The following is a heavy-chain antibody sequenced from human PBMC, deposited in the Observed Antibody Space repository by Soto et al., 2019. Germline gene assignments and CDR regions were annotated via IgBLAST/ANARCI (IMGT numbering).Heavy chain of an antibody. CDR3: AKGDNLGPKTGYAFDP. V-gene: IGHV6-1*01. CDR1: GDSVSSNTAS. CDR2: TYFRSKWYN. Sequence: LSLTCAISGDSVSSNTASWNWIRQSPSRGLEWLGRTYFRSKWYNDYAVSVKSRIILNPDTSNNQFSLQLNSVTPEDTAVYFCAKGDNLGPKTGYAFDPWGQGIMVTVSS. D-gene: IGHD5-12*01. J-gene: IGHJ5*02.